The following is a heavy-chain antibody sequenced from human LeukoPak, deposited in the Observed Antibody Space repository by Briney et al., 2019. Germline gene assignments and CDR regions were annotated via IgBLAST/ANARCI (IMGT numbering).Heavy chain of an antibody. J-gene: IGHJ4*02. Sequence: PSETLSLTCTVSGGSISSYYWSWIRQPPGKGLEWIGYTYYSGSTNYNPSLKSRVTISVDTSKNQFSLKLSSVTAADTAVYYCARFKGDYVGYFDYWGQGTLVTVSS. D-gene: IGHD4-23*01. CDR1: GGSISSYY. CDR3: ARFKGDYVGYFDY. V-gene: IGHV4-59*01. CDR2: TYYSGST.